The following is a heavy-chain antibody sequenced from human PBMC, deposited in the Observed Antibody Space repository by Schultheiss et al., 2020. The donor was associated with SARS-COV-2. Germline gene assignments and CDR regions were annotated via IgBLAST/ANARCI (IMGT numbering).Heavy chain of an antibody. CDR1: GDSISSGGYY. D-gene: IGHD3-22*01. J-gene: IGHJ4*02. CDR2: IYYSGST. CDR3: ARDKRNYYDSSGYYGD. Sequence: SQTLSLTCTVSGDSISSGGYYWSWIRQHPGKGLEWIGYIYYSGSTYYNPSLKSRVSIAIDTSQNQFSLKLSSVTAADTAVYYCARDKRNYYDSSGYYGDWGQGTLVTVSS. V-gene: IGHV4-31*03.